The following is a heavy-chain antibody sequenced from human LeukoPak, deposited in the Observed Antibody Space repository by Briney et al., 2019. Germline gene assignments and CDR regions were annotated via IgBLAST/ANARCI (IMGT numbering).Heavy chain of an antibody. D-gene: IGHD3-16*02. V-gene: IGHV3-30*04. CDR2: ISYDGSNK. Sequence: GRSLRLSCAASGFTFSSYAMHWVRQAPGKGLEWVAVISYDGSNKYYADSVKGRFTISRDNAKNSLYLQMNSLRAEDTAVYYCFSTYYDYVWGSYRTSFDYWGQGTLVTVSS. CDR1: GFTFSSYA. J-gene: IGHJ4*02. CDR3: FSTYYDYVWGSYRTSFDY.